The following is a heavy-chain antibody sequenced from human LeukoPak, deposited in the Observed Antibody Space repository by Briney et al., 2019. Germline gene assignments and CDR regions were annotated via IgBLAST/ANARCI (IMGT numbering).Heavy chain of an antibody. Sequence: ASVKVSCTASGYTFTSYDINWVRQATGQGLEWMGWMNPNSGNTGYAQKFQGRVTMTRNTSISTAYMELSSLRSEDTAEYYCARGGIPADSSYYGMDVWGQGTTVTVSS. D-gene: IGHD3-22*01. CDR2: MNPNSGNT. V-gene: IGHV1-8*01. J-gene: IGHJ6*02. CDR3: ARGGIPADSSYYGMDV. CDR1: GYTFTSYD.